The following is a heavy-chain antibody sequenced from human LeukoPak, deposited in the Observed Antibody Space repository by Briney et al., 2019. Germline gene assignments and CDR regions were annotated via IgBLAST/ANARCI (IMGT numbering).Heavy chain of an antibody. CDR2: ISSSSSYI. V-gene: IGHV3-21*01. D-gene: IGHD3-10*01. Sequence: PGGSLRLSCAASGFTFSSYSMNWVRQAPGKGLGWVSSISSSSSYIYYAGSVKGRFTISRDNAKNSLYLQMNSLRAEDTAVYYCARRSMVRGEDAFDIWGQGTMVTVSS. CDR1: GFTFSSYS. J-gene: IGHJ3*02. CDR3: ARRSMVRGEDAFDI.